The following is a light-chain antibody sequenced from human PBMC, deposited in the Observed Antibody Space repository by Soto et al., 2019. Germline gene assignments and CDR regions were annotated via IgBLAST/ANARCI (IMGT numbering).Light chain of an antibody. CDR2: GAS. CDR1: QTISDNH. J-gene: IGKJ3*01. Sequence: DIVLTQSPGTLSLSPGERATLSCRASQTISDNHLAWYQQKPEQSPRLRISGASVRAPGVPDRFSGSGSETDFTLTISSLEPEDFGIYYCQQYGSSPQISFGPGTKVDIK. CDR3: QQYGSSPQIS. V-gene: IGKV3-20*01.